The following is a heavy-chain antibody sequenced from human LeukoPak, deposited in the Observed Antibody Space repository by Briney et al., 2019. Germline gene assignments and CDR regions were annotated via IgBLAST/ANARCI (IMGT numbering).Heavy chain of an antibody. V-gene: IGHV5-51*01. J-gene: IGHJ4*02. Sequence: GESLKISCKGSGYSFTSYWIGWVRQMPGKGLEWMGIIYPGDSDTRYSPSFQGQVTISADKSISTAYLQWSSLKASDTAMYYCARLGTMVRGVMAPFFDYWGQGTLVTVSS. CDR2: IYPGDSDT. D-gene: IGHD3-10*01. CDR3: ARLGTMVRGVMAPFFDY. CDR1: GYSFTSYW.